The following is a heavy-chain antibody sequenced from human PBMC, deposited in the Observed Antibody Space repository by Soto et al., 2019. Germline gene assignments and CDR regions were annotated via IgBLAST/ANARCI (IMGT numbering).Heavy chain of an antibody. J-gene: IGHJ6*02. Sequence: QVQLVQSGAEVKKPGSSVKVSCKASGGTFSSYAISWVRQAPGQGLEWMGWIIPIFGTANYAQKFQGRVTSTADEPTSTAYMELSSLGSEDTAVDYCARETSSGWYMDYYGMDVWGQGTTVTVSS. D-gene: IGHD6-19*01. CDR3: ARETSSGWYMDYYGMDV. CDR2: IIPIFGTA. CDR1: GGTFSSYA. V-gene: IGHV1-69*01.